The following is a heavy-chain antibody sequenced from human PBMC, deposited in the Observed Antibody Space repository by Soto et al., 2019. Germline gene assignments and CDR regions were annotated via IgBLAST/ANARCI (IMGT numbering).Heavy chain of an antibody. CDR2: ISPDGREK. CDR3: SRSLDS. J-gene: IGHJ4*02. Sequence: WWSLRLSCSASVFTFSSFWMDWVRQAPGKGLEWVANISPDGREKHYVDSVKGRFTISRDNAKNSLYLQMSSLTAEDSALYYCSRSLDSWGQGTRVTVSS. CDR1: VFTFSSFW. V-gene: IGHV3-7*03.